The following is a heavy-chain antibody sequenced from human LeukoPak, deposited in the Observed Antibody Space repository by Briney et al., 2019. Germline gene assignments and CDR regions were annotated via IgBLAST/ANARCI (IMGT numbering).Heavy chain of an antibody. D-gene: IGHD6-13*01. CDR1: GGSFSGYY. CDR2: INHSGST. V-gene: IGHV4-34*01. Sequence: SETLSLTCAVYGGSFSGYYWSWIRQPPGKGLEWIGEINHSGSTNYNPSLKSRVTISVDTSKNQFSLKLSSVTAADTAVYYCARGLGYSSSPIDYWGQGTLVTVSS. J-gene: IGHJ4*02. CDR3: ARGLGYSSSPIDY.